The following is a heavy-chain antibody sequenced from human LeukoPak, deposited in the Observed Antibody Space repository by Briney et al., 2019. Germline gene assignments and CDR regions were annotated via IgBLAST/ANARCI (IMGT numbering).Heavy chain of an antibody. V-gene: IGHV1-2*02. CDR2: INPNSGGT. D-gene: IGHD3-22*01. CDR1: GYTFTGYY. Sequence: ASVKVSCKASGYTFTGYYMHWVRQAPGQGLEWMGWINPNSGGTNYAQKFQGRVTMTRGTSISTAYMELYRLRSDDTAVYYCARVRISRSSGYTAYAFDIWGQGTMVTVSS. CDR3: ARVRISRSSGYTAYAFDI. J-gene: IGHJ3*02.